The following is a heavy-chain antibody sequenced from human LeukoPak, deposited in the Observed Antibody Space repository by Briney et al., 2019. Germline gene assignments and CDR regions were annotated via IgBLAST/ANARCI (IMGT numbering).Heavy chain of an antibody. Sequence: GGSLRLSCAASGFTFSNAWMSWVRQAPGKGLEWVGRIKSKTDGGTTDYAAPVKGRFTISRDDSKNTLYLQMNSLKTEDTAVYYCTTDRVVVAATLYYFDYWGQGTLVTVSS. J-gene: IGHJ4*02. CDR2: IKSKTDGGTT. CDR1: GFTFSNAW. D-gene: IGHD2-15*01. V-gene: IGHV3-15*01. CDR3: TTDRVVVAATLYYFDY.